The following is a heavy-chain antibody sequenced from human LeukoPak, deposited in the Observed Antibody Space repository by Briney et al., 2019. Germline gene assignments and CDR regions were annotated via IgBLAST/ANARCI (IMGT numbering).Heavy chain of an antibody. CDR1: GGSFSGYY. V-gene: IGHV4-34*01. D-gene: IGHD2-2*01. CDR3: ASYCGSTSCYGIS. J-gene: IGHJ4*02. Sequence: PSETLSLTCAVYGGSFSGYYWSWIRHPPGKGLEWIGEINHSGSTNYNPSLKSPVTISVDTSKNQFSLKLSSVTAADTAVYYCASYCGSTSCYGISWGQGTLVTVSS. CDR2: INHSGST.